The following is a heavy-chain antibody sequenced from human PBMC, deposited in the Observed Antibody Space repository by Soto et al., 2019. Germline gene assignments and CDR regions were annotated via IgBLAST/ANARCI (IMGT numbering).Heavy chain of an antibody. V-gene: IGHV3-74*01. CDR3: ARRLDDCTNGVCPPIQLYYYYGMDV. J-gene: IGHJ6*02. D-gene: IGHD2-8*01. CDR1: GFTFSSYW. Sequence: QPGGSLRLSCAASGFTFSSYWMHWVRQAPGKGLVWVSRINSDGSSTSYADSVKGRFTISRDNAKNTLYLQMNSLRAEDTAVYYCARRLDDCTNGVCPPIQLYYYYGMDVWGQGTTVTVSS. CDR2: INSDGSST.